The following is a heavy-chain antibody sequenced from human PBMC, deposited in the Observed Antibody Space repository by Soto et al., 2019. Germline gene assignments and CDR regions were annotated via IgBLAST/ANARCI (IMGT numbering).Heavy chain of an antibody. J-gene: IGHJ4*02. D-gene: IGHD3-3*01. V-gene: IGHV4-59*01. Sequence: PSETLSLTCTVSGGSISSYYWSWIRQPPGKGLEWIGYIYYSGSTNYNPSLKSRVTISVDTSKHQFSLELSSLRSEDTAVYYCAREGRYDFWSGYYAFYYWGQGTLVTVS. CDR2: IYYSGST. CDR1: GGSISSYY. CDR3: AREGRYDFWSGYYAFYY.